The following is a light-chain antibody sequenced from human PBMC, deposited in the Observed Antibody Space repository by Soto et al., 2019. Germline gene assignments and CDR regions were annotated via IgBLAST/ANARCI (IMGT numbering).Light chain of an antibody. J-gene: IGKJ2*01. V-gene: IGKV3-15*01. CDR2: GAS. CDR3: QQYNNWPPYT. CDR1: QSVSSN. Sequence: IVMTQSPATLSVSPGERATLSCRASQSVSSNLAWYQQKPGQAPRLLIYGASTRATGIPARFSGSGSGTEFTLTISSLQSEDFAVYSCQQYNNWPPYTFGQGTKLEIK.